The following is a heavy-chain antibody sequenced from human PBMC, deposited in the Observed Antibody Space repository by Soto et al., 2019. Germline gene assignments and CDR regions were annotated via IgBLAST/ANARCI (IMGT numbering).Heavy chain of an antibody. J-gene: IGHJ4*02. Sequence: ASLKVSCKASGYTITRYGISWLRQAPGQGLEWMGWISAYNGNTNYAQKLQGRVTMTTDTSTSTAYMELRSLRSDDTAVYYCARHSQWLVGFDYPGQGTLVTLS. D-gene: IGHD6-19*01. CDR1: GYTITRYG. V-gene: IGHV1-18*01. CDR3: ARHSQWLVGFDY. CDR2: ISAYNGNT.